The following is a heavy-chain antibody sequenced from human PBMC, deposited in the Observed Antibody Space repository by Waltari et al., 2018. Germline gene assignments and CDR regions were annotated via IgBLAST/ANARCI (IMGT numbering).Heavy chain of an antibody. CDR2: FYGGGST. J-gene: IGHJ4*02. CDR3: AKDRGMATISPPNYFDY. V-gene: IGHV3-23*03. D-gene: IGHD5-12*01. CDR1: GFIFSSYT. Sequence: EVQLLESGGGLVQPGGSLRLSCAASGFIFSSYTMNWVRQAPGKGLELVSIFYGGGSTYYADSVKGRFTISRDNSKNTLYLQMNSLRAEDTAVYYCAKDRGMATISPPNYFDYWGQGTLVTVSS.